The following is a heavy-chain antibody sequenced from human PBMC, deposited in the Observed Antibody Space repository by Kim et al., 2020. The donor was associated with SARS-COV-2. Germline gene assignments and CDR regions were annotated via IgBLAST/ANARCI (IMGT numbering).Heavy chain of an antibody. V-gene: IGHV3-74*01. D-gene: IGHD3-10*01. Sequence: GGSLRLSCAASGFTFSTSWLHWVRRAPGEGLVWVSRINPDGSATDYADSVKGRFTISRDNTESTLHLQMNSLRAGDTALYYCVREFRGLDDYWGQGTLVT. CDR1: GFTFSTSW. CDR2: INPDGSAT. CDR3: VREFRGLDDY. J-gene: IGHJ4*02.